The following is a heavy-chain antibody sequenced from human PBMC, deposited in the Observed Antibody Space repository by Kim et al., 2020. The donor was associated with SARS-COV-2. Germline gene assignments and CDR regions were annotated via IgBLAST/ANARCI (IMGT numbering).Heavy chain of an antibody. Sequence: TYYNTTLKSRLTIAVYTSKNQFSLQLTSVTAADTAIYYCASHGGFWRRFDYWGQGSLVTVSS. V-gene: IGHV4-39*01. CDR2: T. CDR3: ASHGGFWRRFDY. J-gene: IGHJ4*02.